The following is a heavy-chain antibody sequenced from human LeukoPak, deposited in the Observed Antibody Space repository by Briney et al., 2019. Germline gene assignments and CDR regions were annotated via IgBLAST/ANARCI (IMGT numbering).Heavy chain of an antibody. CDR1: RCTLSGFG. Sequence: GGSLRLSCTASRCTLSGFGMQWVPQASDKGLEWVAVISYDGSNKYYANSVKGRFTISRDNSKSTLYLQMHSLKTEDTAVYYCAKDGTGDYDTTGYYLLGHFQCWGQGTLATVSS. CDR2: ISYDGSNK. V-gene: IGHV3-30*18. J-gene: IGHJ1*01. D-gene: IGHD3-22*01. CDR3: AKDGTGDYDTTGYYLLGHFQC.